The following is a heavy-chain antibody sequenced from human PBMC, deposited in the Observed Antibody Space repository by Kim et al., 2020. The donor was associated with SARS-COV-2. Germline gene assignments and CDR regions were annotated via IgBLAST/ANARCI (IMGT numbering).Heavy chain of an antibody. CDR2: STNKATSYVT. CDR1: GFILSDYY. J-gene: IGHJ4*02. V-gene: IGHV3-72*01. Sequence: GGSLRLSCSASGFILSDYYVDWVRQAPGRGLEWVGRSTNKATSYVTEYAASVEGRFTISRDDSKNSVYLQMNSLKSEDTAVYYCVRAAAGLDCWGQGAQVTVAA. CDR3: VRAAAGLDC.